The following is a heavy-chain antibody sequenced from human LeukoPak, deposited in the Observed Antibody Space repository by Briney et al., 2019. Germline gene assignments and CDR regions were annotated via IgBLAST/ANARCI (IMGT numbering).Heavy chain of an antibody. CDR1: GFTFSTYA. CDR3: AKVLGIAVAGKVDY. V-gene: IGHV3-23*01. Sequence: GGSLRLSCPASGFTFSTYAMSWVRQAPGKGLEWVSSLSGSGGSTYYADSVKGRFTISRDNSKNTLYLQMNSLRHEDTAVYYCAKVLGIAVAGKVDYWGQGTLVTVSS. J-gene: IGHJ4*02. CDR2: LSGSGGST. D-gene: IGHD6-19*01.